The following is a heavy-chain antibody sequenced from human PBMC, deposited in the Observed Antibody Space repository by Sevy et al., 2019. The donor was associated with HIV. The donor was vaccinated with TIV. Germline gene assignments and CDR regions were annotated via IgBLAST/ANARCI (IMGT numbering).Heavy chain of an antibody. CDR1: GFSFSSYG. D-gene: IGHD2-21*01. J-gene: IGHJ4*02. V-gene: IGHV3-30*02. Sequence: GGSLRLSCAASGFSFSSYGMHWVRQAPGKGLEWMSYIQYDGSNKEYADSVNGRFTFSKANSKNTLYLQMNSMRVEATAVFYCVKEGGGEGGDHWGQGTLVTVSS. CDR2: IQYDGSNK. CDR3: VKEGGGEGGDH.